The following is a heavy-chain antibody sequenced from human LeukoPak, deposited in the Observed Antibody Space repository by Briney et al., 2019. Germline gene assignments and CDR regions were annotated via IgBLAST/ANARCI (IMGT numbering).Heavy chain of an antibody. CDR1: GFTFSTYW. Sequence: GGSLRLSCAASGFTFSTYWMTWVRQAPGKGLEWVANIKQDGSKTYYVDSVKGRFTISRDNAKNSLSLQMNSLRAEDTAVYYCARDFAMLFDHCGQGTLVTVSS. V-gene: IGHV3-7*01. D-gene: IGHD2-2*01. J-gene: IGHJ4*02. CDR3: ARDFAMLFDH. CDR2: IKQDGSKT.